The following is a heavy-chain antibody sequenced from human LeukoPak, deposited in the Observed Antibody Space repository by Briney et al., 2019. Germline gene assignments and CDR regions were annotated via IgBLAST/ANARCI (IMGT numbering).Heavy chain of an antibody. CDR3: AKDRIPGEGLFDY. Sequence: GAPLRLSCAASGFTFSSYAMSWVRQAPGKGLEWVSAISGSGGSTYYADSVKGRFTISRDNSKNTLYLQMNSLRAEDTAVYYCAKDRIPGEGLFDYWGQGTLVTVSS. J-gene: IGHJ4*02. CDR1: GFTFSSYA. CDR2: ISGSGGST. D-gene: IGHD7-27*01. V-gene: IGHV3-23*01.